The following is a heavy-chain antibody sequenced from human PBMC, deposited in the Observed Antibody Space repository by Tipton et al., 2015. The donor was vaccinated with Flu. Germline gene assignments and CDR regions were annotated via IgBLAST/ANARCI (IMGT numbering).Heavy chain of an antibody. Sequence: SLRLSCAASGFTFSSYAMSWVRQAPGKGLEWVSFTSGSGGSTYYADSMKGRFTISRDNSKNTLFLQMNSLRAEDTAVYYCAKVPNIVVVTANWDYFDYWGQGTLVTVSS. CDR1: GFTFSSYA. CDR3: AKVPNIVVVTANWDYFDY. V-gene: IGHV3-23*01. D-gene: IGHD2-21*02. CDR2: TSGSGGST. J-gene: IGHJ4*02.